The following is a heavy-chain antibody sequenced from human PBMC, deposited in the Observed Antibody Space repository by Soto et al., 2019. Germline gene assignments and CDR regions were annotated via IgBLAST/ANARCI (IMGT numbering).Heavy chain of an antibody. CDR2: IKQDGSEK. Sequence: GGSLRLSCAASGFTFSSYWMSWVRQAPGKGLEWVATIKQDGSEKYYVGSVKGRFTISRDNAKNSLYQQMNSLRAEDTAVYYCARGGGGEWLDYYFDYWGQGTLVTVSS. J-gene: IGHJ4*02. V-gene: IGHV3-7*01. D-gene: IGHD6-19*01. CDR3: ARGGGGEWLDYYFDY. CDR1: GFTFSSYW.